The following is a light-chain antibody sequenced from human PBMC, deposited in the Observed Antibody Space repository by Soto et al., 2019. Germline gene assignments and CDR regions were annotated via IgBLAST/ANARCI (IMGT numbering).Light chain of an antibody. CDR1: QSIVTY. Sequence: DIQMTQSPSSLSASVWYIVTITFRSSQSIVTYLNWYLQKPGKAPKLLIYAASSLQSGVPSRFSGSGSGTEFTLTIRSLQPDDFATYYCKEYNSDWTFGQGTKVDIK. V-gene: IGKV1-39*01. CDR2: AAS. J-gene: IGKJ1*01. CDR3: KEYNSDWT.